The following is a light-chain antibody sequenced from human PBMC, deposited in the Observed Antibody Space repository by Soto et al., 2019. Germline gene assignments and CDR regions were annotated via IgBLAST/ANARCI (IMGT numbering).Light chain of an antibody. Sequence: DIQMTQSPSSLSASVGDRVTITCRASQSISSYLNWYQQKPGKAPKLLIYAASSLQSGVPSRFSCCGSGTDFTLTISSLQPEDVATYYCQQSYSTPYTFGQGTKLEIK. J-gene: IGKJ2*01. CDR3: QQSYSTPYT. CDR1: QSISSY. CDR2: AAS. V-gene: IGKV1-39*01.